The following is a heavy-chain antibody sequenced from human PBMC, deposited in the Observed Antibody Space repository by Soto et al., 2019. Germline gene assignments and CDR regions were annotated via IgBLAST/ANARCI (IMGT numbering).Heavy chain of an antibody. V-gene: IGHV3-74*01. CDR1: GFTLNDYW. CDR2: INTDGSST. CDR3: ARGGPPNYGPRGSRVADL. D-gene: IGHD3-10*01. J-gene: IGHJ4*02. Sequence: XVCLRRSFAASGFTLNDYWMQWVSKVPGKGLVWVSRINTDGSSTSYADSVKGQFTISRDNAKNTLSLQMSSLRVEDTAMYYCARGGPPNYGPRGSRVADLCGQGTLVTVPS.